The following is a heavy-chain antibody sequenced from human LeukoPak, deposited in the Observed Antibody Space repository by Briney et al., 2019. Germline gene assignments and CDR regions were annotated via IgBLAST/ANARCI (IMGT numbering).Heavy chain of an antibody. J-gene: IGHJ5*02. D-gene: IGHD6-13*01. CDR1: GFTVSSNY. CDR2: IYSGGST. V-gene: IGHV3-66*01. CDR3: ARVPAPDFTGWFDP. Sequence: GGSLRLSCAASGFTVSSNYMSWVRQAPGKGLEWVSVIYSGGSTYYADSVKGRFTISRDNSKNLVYLQMNSLRAEDTAVYYCARVPAPDFTGWFDPWGQGTLVTVSS.